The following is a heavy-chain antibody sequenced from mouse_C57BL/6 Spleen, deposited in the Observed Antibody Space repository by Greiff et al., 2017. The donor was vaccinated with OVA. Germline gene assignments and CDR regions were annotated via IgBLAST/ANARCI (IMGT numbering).Heavy chain of an antibody. CDR1: GYTFTSYW. Sequence: QVQLQQPGAELVMPGASVKLSCKASGYTFTSYWMHWVKQRPGQGLEWIGEIDPSDSYTNYTQKFKGKSTLTVDKSSSTAYMQLSSLTSEDSAVYYCARGAQATLYAMDYWGQGTSVTVSS. CDR3: ARGAQATLYAMDY. V-gene: IGHV1-69*01. D-gene: IGHD3-2*02. J-gene: IGHJ4*01. CDR2: IDPSDSYT.